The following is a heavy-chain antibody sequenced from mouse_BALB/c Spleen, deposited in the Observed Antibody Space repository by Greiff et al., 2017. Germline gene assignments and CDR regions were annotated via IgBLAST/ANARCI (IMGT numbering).Heavy chain of an antibody. V-gene: IGHV6-6*02. J-gene: IGHJ4*01. CDR2: IRLKSNNYAT. Sequence: EVKVEESGGGLVQPGGSMKLSCVASGFTFSNYWMNWVRQSPEKGLEWVAEIRLKSNNYATHYAESVKGRFTISRDDSKSSVYLQMNNLRAEDTGIYYCTRRAYGNYAYAMDYWGQGTSVTVSS. CDR1: GFTFSNYW. D-gene: IGHD2-10*02. CDR3: TRRAYGNYAYAMDY.